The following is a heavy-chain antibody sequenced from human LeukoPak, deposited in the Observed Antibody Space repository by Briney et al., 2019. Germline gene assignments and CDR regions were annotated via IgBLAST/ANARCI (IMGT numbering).Heavy chain of an antibody. CDR2: IIPILGIA. D-gene: IGHD3-22*01. J-gene: IGHJ4*02. CDR1: GGTFSSYA. Sequence: SVKVSYKASGGTFSSYAISWVRQAPGQGLEWMGRIIPILGIANYAQKFQGRVTITADKSTSTAYMELSSLRSEDTAVYYCASPYYYDSSGYSFVYWGQGTLVTVSS. CDR3: ASPYYYDSSGYSFVY. V-gene: IGHV1-69*04.